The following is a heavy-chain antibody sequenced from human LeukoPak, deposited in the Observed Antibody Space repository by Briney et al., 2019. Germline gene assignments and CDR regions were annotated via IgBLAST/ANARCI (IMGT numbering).Heavy chain of an antibody. Sequence: ASVKVSCKASGYTFTSYDINWVRQATGQGLEWMGWMNPNSGNTGYAQKFQGRVTITRNTSISTAYMELSSLRSDDTAVYYCATLGSTAALDYWGQGTLVTVSS. CDR2: MNPNSGNT. CDR3: ATLGSTAALDY. V-gene: IGHV1-8*03. CDR1: GYTFTSYD. J-gene: IGHJ4*02. D-gene: IGHD6-13*01.